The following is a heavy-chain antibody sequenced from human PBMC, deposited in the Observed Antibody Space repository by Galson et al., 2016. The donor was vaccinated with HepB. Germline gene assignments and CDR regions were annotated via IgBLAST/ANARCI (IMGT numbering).Heavy chain of an antibody. D-gene: IGHD1-26*01. J-gene: IGHJ4*02. CDR2: ISNDGSNY. V-gene: IGHV3-30-3*01. CDR1: GFIFSTYA. CDR3: AKDLVSGSYSPYYFDY. Sequence: SLRLSCAASGFIFSTYAMHWVRQAPGKGLEWVAIISNDGSNYYSADSVKGRFTISRDNSKNTLYLQMNSLRAEDTAVYYCAKDLVSGSYSPYYFDYWGQGTLVTVSS.